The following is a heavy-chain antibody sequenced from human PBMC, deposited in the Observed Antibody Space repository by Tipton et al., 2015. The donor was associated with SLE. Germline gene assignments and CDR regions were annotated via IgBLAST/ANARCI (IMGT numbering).Heavy chain of an antibody. Sequence: SLRLSCAASGFTFSSYAMHWVRQAPGKGLEWVTIISYDGSNEYYADSVKGRFTISRDNSKNTLYLQMNSLRAEDTAVYYCAKDQEYSRYYFDYWGQGTLVTVSS. CDR3: AKDQEYSRYYFDY. CDR1: GFTFSSYA. V-gene: IGHV3-30-3*01. CDR2: ISYDGSNE. D-gene: IGHD5-18*01. J-gene: IGHJ4*02.